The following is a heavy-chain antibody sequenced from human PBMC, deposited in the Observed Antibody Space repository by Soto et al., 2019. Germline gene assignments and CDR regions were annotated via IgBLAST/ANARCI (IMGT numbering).Heavy chain of an antibody. D-gene: IGHD3-9*01. J-gene: IGHJ4*02. CDR2: INHSGST. Sequence: PSETLSLTCAVYGGSFSGYYWSWIRQPPGKGLEWIGEINHSGSTNYNPSLKSRVTISVDTSKNQFSLKLNSVTAADSAVYFCARLEGLATISYYFEFWGQGALVTVSS. CDR1: GGSFSGYY. CDR3: ARLEGLATISYYFEF. V-gene: IGHV4-34*01.